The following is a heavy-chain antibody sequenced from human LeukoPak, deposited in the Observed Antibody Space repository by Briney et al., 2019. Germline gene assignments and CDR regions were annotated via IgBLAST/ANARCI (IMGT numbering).Heavy chain of an antibody. D-gene: IGHD3-10*01. J-gene: IGHJ5*02. CDR2: IYYSGST. CDR1: GGSINSGDYY. Sequence: PSQTLSLTCTVSGGSINSGDYYWSWIRQTPGQGLEWIGYIYYSGSTYYNPSLKSRDTITIETSKNQFSLKLTSVTAADTAVYYCARMKKYVAHGDSNWFDPWGQGTLVTVSS. CDR3: ARMKKYVAHGDSNWFDP. V-gene: IGHV4-30-4*01.